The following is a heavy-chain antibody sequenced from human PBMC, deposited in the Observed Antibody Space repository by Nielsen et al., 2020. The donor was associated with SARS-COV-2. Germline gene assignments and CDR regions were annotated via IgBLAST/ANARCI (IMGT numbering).Heavy chain of an antibody. CDR2: IIPIFGTA. D-gene: IGHD3-10*01. CDR3: ARSPTMVRGVFDY. Sequence: SVKVSCKASGGTFSSYAISWVRQAPGQGLEWMGGIIPIFGTANYAQKFQGRVTITADESTSTAYMELSSLRSEDTAVYYCARSPTMVRGVFDYWGQGTLVTVSS. CDR1: GGTFSSYA. V-gene: IGHV1-69*13. J-gene: IGHJ4*02.